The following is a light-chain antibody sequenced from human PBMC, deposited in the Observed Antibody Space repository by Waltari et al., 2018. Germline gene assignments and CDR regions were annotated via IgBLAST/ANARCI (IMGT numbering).Light chain of an antibody. Sequence: QSALTQPASVSGSPGQSITISCTGTSSDVGRYNYVSWYQQHPGKLPKLLIFDVTNRPSGVSHRFSGSKSVNTASLTIAGLQAEDESDYYCCSFTTRSTWVFGGGTKLTVL. CDR1: SSDVGRYNY. CDR3: CSFTTRSTWV. CDR2: DVT. V-gene: IGLV2-14*01. J-gene: IGLJ3*02.